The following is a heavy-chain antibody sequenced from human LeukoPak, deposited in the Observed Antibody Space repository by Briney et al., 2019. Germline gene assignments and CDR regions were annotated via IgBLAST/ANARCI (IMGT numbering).Heavy chain of an antibody. V-gene: IGHV1-18*01. CDR1: GYTFTSYG. CDR2: ISAYNNHT. J-gene: IGHJ4*02. Sequence: ASVKVSCKASGYTFTSYGITWVRRAPGQGLEWMGWISAYNNHTNYAQKFQGRVTMTTDTSTSTAYMELRSLRSDDTAVYYCARVRDDILTGYYQIDYWGQGTLVTVSS. D-gene: IGHD3-9*01. CDR3: ARVRDDILTGYYQIDY.